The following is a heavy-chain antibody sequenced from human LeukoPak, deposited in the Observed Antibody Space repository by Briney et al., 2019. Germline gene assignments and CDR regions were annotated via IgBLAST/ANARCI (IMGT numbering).Heavy chain of an antibody. D-gene: IGHD1-26*01. Sequence: GGSLRLSCAASGFTFSNYGMNWVRQAPGKGLEWVSSISYTGTYIYYADSVKGRFTISRDNAQNSLYLQMNSLRAEDTAIYYCVRDRGTYRPIDYWGQGTLVTVSS. V-gene: IGHV3-21*04. CDR3: VRDRGTYRPIDY. CDR1: GFTFSNYG. J-gene: IGHJ4*02. CDR2: ISYTGTYI.